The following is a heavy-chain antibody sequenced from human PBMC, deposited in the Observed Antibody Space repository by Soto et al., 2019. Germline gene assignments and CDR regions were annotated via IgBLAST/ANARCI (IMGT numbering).Heavy chain of an antibody. CDR1: DFSVSTNY. J-gene: IGHJ3*01. CDR3: TREKAVAAGAFDV. D-gene: IGHD6-19*01. V-gene: IGHV3-53*01. Sequence: QPGGSLRLSCAASDFSVSTNYMTWVRQAPGKGLEWVSVIYSDGSTYYADSVKGRFTISRDKSKNTIHLQMSSLRAEDTAIYYCTREKAVAAGAFDVWGQGTMVTVSS. CDR2: IYSDGST.